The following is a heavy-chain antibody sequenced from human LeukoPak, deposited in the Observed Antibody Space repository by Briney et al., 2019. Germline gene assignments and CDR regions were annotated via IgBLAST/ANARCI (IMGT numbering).Heavy chain of an antibody. Sequence: AGGSLRLSCAASGFTFSSYAMSWVRQAPGKGLEWVSAISGSGGSTYYADSVKGRFTISRDNSKNTLYLQMNSLRAEDTAVYYCAKDRIQLWLTLDYWGQGTLVTVSS. CDR2: ISGSGGST. CDR3: AKDRIQLWLTLDY. V-gene: IGHV3-23*01. CDR1: GFTFSSYA. D-gene: IGHD5-18*01. J-gene: IGHJ4*02.